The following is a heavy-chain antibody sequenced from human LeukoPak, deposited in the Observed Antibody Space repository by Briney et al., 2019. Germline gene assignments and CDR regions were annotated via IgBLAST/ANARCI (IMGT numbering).Heavy chain of an antibody. D-gene: IGHD3-22*01. CDR3: ATTPLYYYDSSGYYSDY. CDR1: GFTFSNYA. J-gene: IGHJ4*02. V-gene: IGHV3-23*01. Sequence: GGSLRLSCAASGFTFSNYAMRWVRQAPGKGLEWVSAISGSGGSTYYADSVKGRFTISRDNPKNTLYLQMKSLRAEDTAIYYCATTPLYYYDSSGYYSDYWGQGTLVTVSS. CDR2: ISGSGGST.